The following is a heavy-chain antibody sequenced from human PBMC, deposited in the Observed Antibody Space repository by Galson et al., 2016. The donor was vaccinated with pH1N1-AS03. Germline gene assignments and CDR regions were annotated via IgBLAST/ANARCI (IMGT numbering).Heavy chain of an antibody. CDR2: IKSGGGDT. V-gene: IGHV3-74*01. CDR1: GFTFSNYW. Sequence: SLRLSCAASGFTFSNYWMHWVRQVPGRGLMWVSGIKSGGGDTRYADSVKGRFIISRDDAKNTLYLQMNSLRAEDTALYYCARDPDPNNIGWYYFDNWDQGILVTVSS. D-gene: IGHD6-19*01. CDR3: ARDPDPNNIGWYYFDN. J-gene: IGHJ4*02.